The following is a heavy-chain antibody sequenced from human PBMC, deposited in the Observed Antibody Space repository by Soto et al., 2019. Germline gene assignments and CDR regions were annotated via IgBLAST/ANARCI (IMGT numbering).Heavy chain of an antibody. Sequence: ASVKVSCKASGYTFTSYYMHWVRQAPGQGLEWVGIINPSGGRTSYAQKFQGRVTMTRDTSTSTVYMELSSLRSEDTAVYYCARGDTAMAYGMDVWGQGTTVTVSS. D-gene: IGHD5-18*01. CDR3: ARGDTAMAYGMDV. CDR2: INPSGGRT. J-gene: IGHJ6*02. CDR1: GYTFTSYY. V-gene: IGHV1-46*01.